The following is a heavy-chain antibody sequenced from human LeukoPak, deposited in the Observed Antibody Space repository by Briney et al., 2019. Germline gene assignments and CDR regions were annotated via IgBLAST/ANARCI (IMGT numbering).Heavy chain of an antibody. CDR1: GYTFTGYY. CDR2: INPNSGGT. Sequence: GASVKVSCKASGYTFTGYYMHWVRQAPGQGLEWMGWINPNSGGTNYAQKFQGRVTMTRDTSISTAYMELSRLRSDDTAVYYCARDEGGWFGEFYMDVWGKGTTVTVSS. CDR3: ARDEGGWFGEFYMDV. V-gene: IGHV1-2*02. D-gene: IGHD3-10*01. J-gene: IGHJ6*03.